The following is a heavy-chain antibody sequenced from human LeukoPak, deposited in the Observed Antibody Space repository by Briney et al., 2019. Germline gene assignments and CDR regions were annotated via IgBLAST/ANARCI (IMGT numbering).Heavy chain of an antibody. CDR3: ARARGDDILTAALLFDY. J-gene: IGHJ4*02. D-gene: IGHD3-9*01. Sequence: PSETLSLTCTVSGGSISSSSYYWGWIRQPPGKGLEWIGSIYYSGSTYYNPSLKSRVTISVDTSKNQFSLKLSSVTAADTAVYYCARARGDDILTAALLFDYWGQGTLVTVSS. CDR1: GGSISSSSYY. V-gene: IGHV4-39*07. CDR2: IYYSGST.